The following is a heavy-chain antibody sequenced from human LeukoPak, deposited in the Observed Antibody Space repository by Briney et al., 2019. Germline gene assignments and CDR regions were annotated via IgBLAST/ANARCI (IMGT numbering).Heavy chain of an antibody. V-gene: IGHV4-30-4*01. J-gene: IGHJ4*02. CDR1: GGSISSGDYY. Sequence: PSETLSLTCTVSGGSISSGDYYWSWIRQPPGKGLEWIGYIYYSGSTYYNPSLKSRVTISVDTSKNQFSLKLSSVTAADTAVYYCASHSGSHSEGGFDYWGQGTLVTVSS. CDR2: IYYSGST. D-gene: IGHD1-26*01. CDR3: ASHSGSHSEGGFDY.